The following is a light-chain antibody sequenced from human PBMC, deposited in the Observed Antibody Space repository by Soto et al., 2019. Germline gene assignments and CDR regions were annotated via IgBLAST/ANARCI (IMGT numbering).Light chain of an antibody. CDR2: GAS. J-gene: IGKJ1*01. Sequence: EIVLTQSPGSLSLSPGQRATLSCRASQSVDTTFFVWYQKKPGQAPRLLIYGASKRATGIPDRFSGSGSGTDFTLIINRLEPEDFAVYYCQQYMSSVTFGQGTKVEIK. V-gene: IGKV3-20*01. CDR3: QQYMSSVT. CDR1: QSVDTTF.